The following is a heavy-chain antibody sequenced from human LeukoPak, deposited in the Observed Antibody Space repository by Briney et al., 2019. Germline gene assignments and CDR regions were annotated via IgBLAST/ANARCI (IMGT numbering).Heavy chain of an antibody. V-gene: IGHV1-2*02. Sequence: ASVKVSCKASGYTFTGYYMHWVRQAPGQGLEWMGWINPNSGGTNYAQKFQGRVTMTRDTSISTAYMELSRLRSDDTAVYYCARDNYYGSGESDFDYWGQGTLVTVSS. CDR1: GYTFTGYY. CDR2: INPNSGGT. J-gene: IGHJ4*02. CDR3: ARDNYYGSGESDFDY. D-gene: IGHD3-10*01.